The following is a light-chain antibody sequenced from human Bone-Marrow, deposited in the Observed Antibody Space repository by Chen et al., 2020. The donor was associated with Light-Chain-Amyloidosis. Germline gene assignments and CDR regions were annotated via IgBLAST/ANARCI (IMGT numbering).Light chain of an antibody. J-gene: IGKJ4*01. CDR2: DAS. Sequence: VLSQSPATLSLSPGERATVSCRASQSISTYLAWYQQKPGQAPRLLIYDASNRATGIPARFSGSGSGTDFTLTISSLEPEDLAVYYCQQRSNWSLSFGGGSKVEIK. V-gene: IGKV3-11*01. CDR3: QQRSNWSLS. CDR1: QSISTY.